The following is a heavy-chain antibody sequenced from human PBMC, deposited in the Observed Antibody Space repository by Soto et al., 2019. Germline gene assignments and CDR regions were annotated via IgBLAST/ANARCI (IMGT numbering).Heavy chain of an antibody. CDR2: IDGSGATK. V-gene: IGHV3-48*03. CDR3: ARGFGRFND. J-gene: IGHJ4*02. D-gene: IGHD3-10*01. CDR1: GFTFNDFE. Sequence: EVQLLESGGGLVQPGGSLRLSCGVSGFTFNDFEMNWVRQAPGKGPEWLAYIDGSGATKKYADSVRGRFTISRDNPNNALFLQMTSPSAADRAIYYCARGFGRFNDWGQGTLVSVSS.